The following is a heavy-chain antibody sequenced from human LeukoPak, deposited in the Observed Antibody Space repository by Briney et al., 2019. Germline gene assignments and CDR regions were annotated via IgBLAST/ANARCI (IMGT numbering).Heavy chain of an antibody. CDR2: INHSGST. Sequence: PSETLSLTCAVYGGSFSGYYWSWIRQPPGKGLEWIGEINHSGSTNYNPSLKSRVTISVDTSKNQFSLKLSSVTAADTAVYYCARGIADRYNWLDPWGQGTLVTVSS. J-gene: IGHJ5*02. D-gene: IGHD6-13*01. CDR1: GGSFSGYY. V-gene: IGHV4-34*01. CDR3: ARGIADRYNWLDP.